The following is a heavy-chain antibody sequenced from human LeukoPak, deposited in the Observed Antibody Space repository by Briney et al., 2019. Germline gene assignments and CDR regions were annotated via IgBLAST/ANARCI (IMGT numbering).Heavy chain of an antibody. Sequence: GGSLRLSCAASGFTFSSYSMNWVRQAPGKGLEWVSSISSSSSYIFYADSVKGRFTISRDNAKNSLYLQMNSLRAEDTAVYYCARDFDFHGMDVWGQGTTVTVSS. CDR3: ARDFDFHGMDV. CDR1: GFTFSSYS. V-gene: IGHV3-21*01. J-gene: IGHJ6*02. D-gene: IGHD3-9*01. CDR2: ISSSSSYI.